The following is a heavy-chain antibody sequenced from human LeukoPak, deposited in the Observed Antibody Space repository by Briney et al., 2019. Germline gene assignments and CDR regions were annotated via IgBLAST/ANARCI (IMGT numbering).Heavy chain of an antibody. CDR3: ASRSLGVTPSDY. V-gene: IGHV3-30*03. Sequence: GGSLRLSCAASGFTFSSYGMHWVRQAPGKGLEWVAVISYDGSNKYYADSVKGRFTISRDNSKNTLYLQMNSLRAEDTAVYYCASRSLGVTPSDYWGQGTLVTVSS. J-gene: IGHJ4*02. D-gene: IGHD3-16*01. CDR2: ISYDGSNK. CDR1: GFTFSSYG.